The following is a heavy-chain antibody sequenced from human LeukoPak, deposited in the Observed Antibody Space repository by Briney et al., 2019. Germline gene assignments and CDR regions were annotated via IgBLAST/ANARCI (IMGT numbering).Heavy chain of an antibody. D-gene: IGHD3-3*01. CDR1: SGSFSGYY. CDR3: ARGNPVWDLEWLLFDYYYMDV. Sequence: KPSESLSLTCAVYSGSFSGYYWSWIRQPTGKGLECIGEINHSGSTNYNPSLKSRVTISVDTSKNQLSLKLSSVTAADTAVYYCARGNPVWDLEWLLFDYYYMDVWGKGTTVTVSS. CDR2: INHSGST. V-gene: IGHV4-34*01. J-gene: IGHJ6*03.